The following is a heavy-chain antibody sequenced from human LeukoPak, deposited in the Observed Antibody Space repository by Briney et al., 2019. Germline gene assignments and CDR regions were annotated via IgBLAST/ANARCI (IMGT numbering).Heavy chain of an antibody. J-gene: IGHJ4*02. CDR1: GGSISSYY. CDR2: IYYSGST. V-gene: IGHV4-59*08. CDR3: ARVSVAVAGGFDY. D-gene: IGHD6-19*01. Sequence: KPSETLSLTCTVSGGSISSYYWSWIRQPPGKGLEGIGYIYYSGSTHYNPSLKSRVTISVDTSKNQFSLKLTSVTAADTAVYYCARVSVAVAGGFDYWGQGTLVTVSS.